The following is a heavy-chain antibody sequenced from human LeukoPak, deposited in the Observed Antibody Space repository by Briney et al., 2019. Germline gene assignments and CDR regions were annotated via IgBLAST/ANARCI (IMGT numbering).Heavy chain of an antibody. CDR3: ARAPPVGWYFDY. CDR1: GDSFSDFY. Sequence: SETLSLTCTVSGDSFSDFYWSWIRQPPGKGVEWIGYIYYSGSTNYNPSLKSRVTISVDTSKNQFSLKLSSVTAADTAVYYCARAPPVGWYFDYWGQGTLVTVSS. V-gene: IGHV4-59*01. D-gene: IGHD6-19*01. CDR2: IYYSGST. J-gene: IGHJ4*02.